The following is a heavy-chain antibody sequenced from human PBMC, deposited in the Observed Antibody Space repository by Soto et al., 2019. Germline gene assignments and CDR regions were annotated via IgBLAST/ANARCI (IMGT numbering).Heavy chain of an antibody. CDR3: ARGFIGGQYFSVDY. V-gene: IGHV1-3*01. Sequence: QVQLVQSGAEVEKPGASVKVSCKASGYTFANYAIHWVRQAPGQRLEWRGWINAGNGNTKYSQKFQGRDTIPGDTSASTAYMKLSSLTSDDMAMYYCARGFIGGQYFSVDYWGQGTLVTVSS. D-gene: IGHD3-9*01. CDR2: INAGNGNT. J-gene: IGHJ4*02. CDR1: GYTFANYA.